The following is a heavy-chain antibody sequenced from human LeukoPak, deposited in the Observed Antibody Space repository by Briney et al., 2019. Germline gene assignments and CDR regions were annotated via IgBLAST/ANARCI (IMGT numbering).Heavy chain of an antibody. CDR1: GYTFTGYY. Sequence: ASVKVSCKASGYTFTGYYMHWVRQAPGQGLEWMGWINPNSGGTNYAQKFQGRVAMTRDTSISTAYMELSRLRSDDTAVYYCARGDDFWSGYPGSYRGQGTLVTVSS. J-gene: IGHJ4*02. CDR2: INPNSGGT. V-gene: IGHV1-2*02. CDR3: ARGDDFWSGYPGSY. D-gene: IGHD3-3*01.